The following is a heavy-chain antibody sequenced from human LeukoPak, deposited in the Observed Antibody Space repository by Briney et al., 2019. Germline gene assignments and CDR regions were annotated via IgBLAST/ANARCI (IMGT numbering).Heavy chain of an antibody. CDR2: ISSSSSYI. Sequence: GGSLRLSCAASGFTFSSYSMNWVRQAPGKGLEWVSSISSSSSYIYYADSVKGRFTISRDNAKNSLYLQMNSLRAEDTAVYYCARDLRFLEWHSYYFDYWGQGTLVTVSS. J-gene: IGHJ4*02. CDR3: ARDLRFLEWHSYYFDY. D-gene: IGHD3-3*01. V-gene: IGHV3-21*01. CDR1: GFTFSSYS.